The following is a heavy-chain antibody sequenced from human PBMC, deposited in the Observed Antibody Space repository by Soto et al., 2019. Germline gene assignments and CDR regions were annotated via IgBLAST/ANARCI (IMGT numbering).Heavy chain of an antibody. CDR2: INYSGNT. Sequence: PSETLSLTCTVSGGSISSSSYYWGWIRQSPGKGLEWIGSINYSGNTYYSPSLKSRVTISVDTSKSQFSMKLSSVTAADTVVYYCARLNVAVTGNYFDDWGQGTLVTVSS. CDR3: ARLNVAVTGNYFDD. V-gene: IGHV4-39*01. CDR1: GGSISSSSYY. D-gene: IGHD6-19*01. J-gene: IGHJ4*02.